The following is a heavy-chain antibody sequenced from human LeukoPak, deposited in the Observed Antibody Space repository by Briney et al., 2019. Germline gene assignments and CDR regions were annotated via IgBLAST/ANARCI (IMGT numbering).Heavy chain of an antibody. D-gene: IGHD2-2*01. CDR3: ARVRYCSTTCRSGAFDI. CDR2: IIPNNGGT. CDR1: GYTFTGYY. V-gene: IGHV1-2*02. Sequence: ASVKVSCKSSGYTFTGYYMHWVRQAPGQGLEWMGWIIPNNGGTNYAQTFQGRVTMTRDTSTSTAYMELSRLKSDDTAVYYCARVRYCSTTCRSGAFDIWGQGTMVTVSS. J-gene: IGHJ3*02.